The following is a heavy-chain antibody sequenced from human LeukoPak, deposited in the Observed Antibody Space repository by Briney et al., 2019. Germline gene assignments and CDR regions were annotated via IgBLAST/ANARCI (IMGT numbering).Heavy chain of an antibody. CDR3: TNIVVVPAAMWIDY. Sequence: GGSLRLSCAASGFTFSNAWMSWVRQAPGKGLEWLGRIKSKTDGGTADYAAPVKGRFTISRDDSKNTLYLQMNSLKTEDTAVYYCTNIVVVPAAMWIDYWGQGTLVTVSS. V-gene: IGHV3-15*01. CDR1: GFTFSNAW. J-gene: IGHJ4*02. D-gene: IGHD2-2*01. CDR2: IKSKTDGGTA.